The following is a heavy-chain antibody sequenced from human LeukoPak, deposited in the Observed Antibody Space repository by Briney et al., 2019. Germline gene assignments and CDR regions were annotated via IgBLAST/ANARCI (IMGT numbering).Heavy chain of an antibody. J-gene: IGHJ5*02. V-gene: IGHV3-21*01. D-gene: IGHD2-21*01. Sequence: GGSLRLSCAASGVTFSGYSMNWVRQAPGKGLEWVSAITATSLHIYYADSVKGRFTISRDNAKNSLYLQMNSLRAEDTAVYYCASLVAWGQGTLVTVSS. CDR2: ITATSLHI. CDR3: ASLVA. CDR1: GVTFSGYS.